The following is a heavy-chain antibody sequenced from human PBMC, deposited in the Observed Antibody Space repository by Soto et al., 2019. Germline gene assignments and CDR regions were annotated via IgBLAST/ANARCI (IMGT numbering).Heavy chain of an antibody. CDR1: GFTFSDYA. CDR2: ISVSGGNT. CDR3: AKGRYGQVADYVDY. D-gene: IGHD6-19*01. Sequence: EVQLLESGGDLAQPGGSLRLSCAASGFTFSDYAMTWVRQAPGKGLEWVSAISVSGGNTYYADSVKGRFTISRDNSRNTLYLEMNSLRAEDTAVYYCAKGRYGQVADYVDYWGLGTLVTVSS. V-gene: IGHV3-23*01. J-gene: IGHJ4*01.